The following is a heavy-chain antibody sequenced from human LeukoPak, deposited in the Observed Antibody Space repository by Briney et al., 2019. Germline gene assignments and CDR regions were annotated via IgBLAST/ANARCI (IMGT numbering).Heavy chain of an antibody. CDR3: ARDTWQWLGHDY. CDR1: GFTVSSNY. V-gene: IGHV3-66*01. D-gene: IGHD6-19*01. J-gene: IGHJ4*02. CDR2: IYSGGST. Sequence: GGSLRLSCAASGFTVSSNYMSWVRQARGKGLEWVSVIYSGGSTYYADSVKGRFTISRDNSKNTLYLQMNSLRAEDTAVYYCARDTWQWLGHDYWGQGTLVTVSS.